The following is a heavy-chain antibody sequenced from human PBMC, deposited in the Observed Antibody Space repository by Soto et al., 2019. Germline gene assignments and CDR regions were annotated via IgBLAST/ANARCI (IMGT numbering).Heavy chain of an antibody. CDR3: ARDSALGYCSSTSCKTGMDV. CDR2: IDPSDSYT. J-gene: IGHJ6*02. V-gene: IGHV5-10-1*01. Sequence: HGESLRISFRGSGDSFTRYWISWVRQMPGKGLEWMGRIDPSDSYTNYSPSFQGHVTISADKSISTAYLQWSSLKASDTAMYYCARDSALGYCSSTSCKTGMDVWGQGTTVTVSS. D-gene: IGHD2-2*01. CDR1: GDSFTRYW.